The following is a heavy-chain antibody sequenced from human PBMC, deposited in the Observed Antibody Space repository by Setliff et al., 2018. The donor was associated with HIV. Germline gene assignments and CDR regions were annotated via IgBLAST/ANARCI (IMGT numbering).Heavy chain of an antibody. Sequence: LRLSCAASGFTFSDYTMNWVRQAPGKGLEWLSYISDSGRTIYYAGSVKGRFTISRDNAKNSLYLQMNRLRAEDTAVYYCVRLAYTNSPMEVWGQGTTVTVSS. D-gene: IGHD4-4*01. J-gene: IGHJ6*02. CDR3: VRLAYTNSPMEV. CDR2: ISDSGRTI. CDR1: GFTFSDYT. V-gene: IGHV3-48*04.